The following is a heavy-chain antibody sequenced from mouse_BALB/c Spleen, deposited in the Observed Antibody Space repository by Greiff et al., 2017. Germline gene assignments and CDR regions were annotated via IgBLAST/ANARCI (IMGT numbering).Heavy chain of an antibody. Sequence: EVQGVESGGGLVKPGGSLKLSCAASGFTFSDYYMYWVRQTPEKRLEWVATISDGGSYTYYPDSVKGRFTISRDNAKNNLYLQMSSLKSEDTAMYYCARDSEGYAMDYWGQGTSVTVSS. CDR3: ARDSEGYAMDY. CDR2: ISDGGSYT. V-gene: IGHV5-4*02. J-gene: IGHJ4*01. CDR1: GFTFSDYY. D-gene: IGHD3-1*01.